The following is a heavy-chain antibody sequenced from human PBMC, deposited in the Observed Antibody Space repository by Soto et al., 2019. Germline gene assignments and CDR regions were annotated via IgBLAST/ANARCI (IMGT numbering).Heavy chain of an antibody. V-gene: IGHV3-23*01. J-gene: IGHJ5*02. D-gene: IGHD6-19*01. Sequence: GGSLRLSCAASGFTFSSYAMSWVRQAPGKGLEWVSVISGSGGSTYYADSVKGRFTISRDNSKNTLYLQMNSLRAEDTAVYYCASRSSGWYFDPWGQGTLVTVSS. CDR1: GFTFSSYA. CDR3: ASRSSGWYFDP. CDR2: ISGSGGST.